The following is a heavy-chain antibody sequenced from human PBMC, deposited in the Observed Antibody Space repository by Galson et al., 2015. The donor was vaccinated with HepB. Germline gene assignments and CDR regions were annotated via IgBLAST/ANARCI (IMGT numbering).Heavy chain of an antibody. V-gene: IGHV3-23*01. Sequence: SLRLSCAASGFTFNNYAMSWIRQAPEKGLEWVSAISGSGGSTYYADSVKGRFTISRDNSKNTLYLQMNSLRAEDTAVYYCANPLSTHAFDIWGQGTMVTVSS. CDR1: GFTFNNYA. J-gene: IGHJ3*02. CDR2: ISGSGGST. CDR3: ANPLSTHAFDI.